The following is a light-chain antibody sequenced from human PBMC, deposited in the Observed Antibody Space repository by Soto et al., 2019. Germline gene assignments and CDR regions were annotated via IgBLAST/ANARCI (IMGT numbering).Light chain of an antibody. CDR1: QSISSW. CDR2: KGC. V-gene: IGKV1-5*03. CDR3: QQYDYYPYT. J-gene: IGKJ2*01. Sequence: DIQMTQSPSTLSASVGDRVTITCRASQSISSWLAWYQQKPGEARKILIYKGCCLESGVPSRFSGSGSGTEFTLTISSLQPDDFATYYCQQYDYYPYTFGQGTKLEIK.